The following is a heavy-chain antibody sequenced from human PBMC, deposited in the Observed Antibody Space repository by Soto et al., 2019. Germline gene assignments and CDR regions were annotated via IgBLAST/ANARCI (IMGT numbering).Heavy chain of an antibody. CDR3: ARICCSGGSCYLDY. CDR2: IFSNDEK. V-gene: IGHV2-26*01. D-gene: IGHD2-15*01. Sequence: QVTLKESGPVLVKPTETLTLTCTGSGFSLSNARMGVSWIRQPPGKALEWLAHIFSNDEKSYSTSLKSRLTSSKDTSKSQVVLTMTNMDPVDTATYYCARICCSGGSCYLDYWGQGTLVTVSS. J-gene: IGHJ4*02. CDR1: GFSLSNARMG.